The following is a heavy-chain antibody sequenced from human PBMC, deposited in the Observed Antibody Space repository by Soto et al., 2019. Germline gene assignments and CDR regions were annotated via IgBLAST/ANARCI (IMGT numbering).Heavy chain of an antibody. V-gene: IGHV1-69*08. CDR3: ARGLGGRMDD. CDR2: IIPILGET. D-gene: IGHD3-16*01. CDR1: GTIFSSYT. Sequence: QVQLVQSGAEVKKPGSSVRVSCKASGTIFSSYTISWVRQAPGQGLEWIGRIIPILGETNSAQKFQGRVTLTADKSTNKAYMELNSLRLEDTALYYCARGLGGRMDDWGQGTTVTVSS. J-gene: IGHJ6*02.